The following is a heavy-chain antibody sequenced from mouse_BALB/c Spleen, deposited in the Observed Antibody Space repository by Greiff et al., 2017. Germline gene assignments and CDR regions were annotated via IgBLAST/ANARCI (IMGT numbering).Heavy chain of an antibody. J-gene: IGHJ3*01. V-gene: IGHV5-6-3*01. D-gene: IGHD2-1*01. CDR3: ARDGNAWFAY. CDR1: GFTFSSYG. Sequence: DVQLQESGGGLVQPGGSLKLSCAASGFTFSSYGMSWVRQTPDKRLELVATINSNGGSTYYPDSVKGRFTISRDNAKNTLYLQMSSLKSEDTAMYYCARDGNAWFAYWGQGTLVTVSA. CDR2: INSNGGST.